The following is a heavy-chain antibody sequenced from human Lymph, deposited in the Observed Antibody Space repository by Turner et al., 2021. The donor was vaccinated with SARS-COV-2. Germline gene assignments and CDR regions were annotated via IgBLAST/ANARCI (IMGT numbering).Heavy chain of an antibody. Sequence: QVQLVQSGAEVKKPWSSVKVPCKASGGTFSTYTISWVRQAPGQGLEWMGGIIPIFGTANYAQKFQGRVTITADESTSTAYMELSSLRSEDTAVYYCTRGETIAAHYDYWGQGTLVTVSS. D-gene: IGHD6-6*01. CDR3: TRGETIAAHYDY. V-gene: IGHV1-69*01. CDR2: IIPIFGTA. CDR1: GGTFSTYT. J-gene: IGHJ4*02.